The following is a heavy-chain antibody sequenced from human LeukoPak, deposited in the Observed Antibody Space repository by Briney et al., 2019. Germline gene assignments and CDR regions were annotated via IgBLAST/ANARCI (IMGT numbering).Heavy chain of an antibody. V-gene: IGHV3-48*01. J-gene: IGHJ4*02. CDR3: ARTTGSYYGYFDY. Sequence: GGSLRLSCAASGFTFSSCSMNWVRQAPGKGLEWVSFITSSSTTIYYADSVKGRFTISRDNAKSSLYLQMNSLRAEDTAVYYCARTTGSYYGYFDYWGQGTQVTVSS. CDR2: ITSSSTTI. CDR1: GFTFSSCS. D-gene: IGHD1-26*01.